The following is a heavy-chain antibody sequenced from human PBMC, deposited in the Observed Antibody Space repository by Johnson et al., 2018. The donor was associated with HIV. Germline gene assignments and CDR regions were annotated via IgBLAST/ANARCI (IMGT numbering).Heavy chain of an antibody. CDR3: ARTSCNGARCLGYDPFDV. V-gene: IGHV3-11*04. CDR1: GFTFSDYY. Sequence: QVQLVESGGGLVKPGGSLRLSCAASGFTFSDYYMSWIRQAPGQGLEWVAFIRYDWSRLTYADSGKGRFTIARDNAKNTLYLELKSLRSEDTAVYYCARTSCNGARCLGYDPFDVWGQGAMVTVSS. CDR2: IRYDWSRL. J-gene: IGHJ3*01. D-gene: IGHD2-8*01.